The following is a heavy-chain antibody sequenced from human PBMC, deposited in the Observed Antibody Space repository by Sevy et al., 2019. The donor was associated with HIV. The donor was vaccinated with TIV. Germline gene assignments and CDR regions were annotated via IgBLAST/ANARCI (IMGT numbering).Heavy chain of an antibody. D-gene: IGHD6-19*01. CDR1: GGSISGHY. J-gene: IGHJ4*02. V-gene: IGHV4-59*11. CDR3: ARGGSSFDY. CDR2: FDYSGSA. Sequence: SETLSLTCAVSGGSISGHYWSWIRQPQGKGLEWIGYFDYSGSANYNTSLKSRVTISVDTSKNQFCLKLKSVTAADTAVYYCARGGSSFDYWGQGALVTVSS.